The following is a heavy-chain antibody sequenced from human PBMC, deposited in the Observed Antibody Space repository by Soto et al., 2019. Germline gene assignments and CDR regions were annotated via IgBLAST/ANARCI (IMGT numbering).Heavy chain of an antibody. V-gene: IGHV3-30*18. D-gene: IGHD6-13*01. CDR3: AKVSSWYEYYFDY. CDR2: ISYDGSNK. Sequence: GGSLRLSCAASGFTFSSYGMHWVRQAPGKGLEWVAVISYDGSNKYYADSVKGRFTISRDNSKNTLYLQMNCLRAEDTAVYYCAKVSSWYEYYFDYWGQGTLVTVSS. CDR1: GFTFSSYG. J-gene: IGHJ4*02.